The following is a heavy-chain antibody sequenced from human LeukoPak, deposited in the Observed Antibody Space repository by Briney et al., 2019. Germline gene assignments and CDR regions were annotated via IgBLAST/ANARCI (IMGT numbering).Heavy chain of an antibody. Sequence: GGSLRPSCAASGFTFSSYSMNWVRQAPGKGLEWVSSISSSSSYIYYADSVKGRFTISRDNAKNSLYLQMNSLRAEDTAVYYCARAEGYDFWSGPNDWGQGTLVTASS. CDR1: GFTFSSYS. CDR2: ISSSSSYI. V-gene: IGHV3-21*01. D-gene: IGHD3-3*01. J-gene: IGHJ4*02. CDR3: ARAEGYDFWSGPND.